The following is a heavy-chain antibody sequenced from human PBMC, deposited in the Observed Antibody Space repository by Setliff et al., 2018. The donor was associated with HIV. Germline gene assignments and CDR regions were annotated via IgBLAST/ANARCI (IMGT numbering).Heavy chain of an antibody. D-gene: IGHD4-17*01. J-gene: IGHJ3*01. CDR2: IYFTGSS. CDR3: ARVQMAYAAFDV. V-gene: IGHV4-59*01. Sequence: NPSETLSLTCTVSGGSISTYYWGWIRQPPGKGLEWIGSIYFTGSSDNNPSLKSRVTLSVDTSKRQFSLKLSSVTAAGTAVYYCARVQMAYAAFDVWGQGTMVTVSS. CDR1: GGSISTYY.